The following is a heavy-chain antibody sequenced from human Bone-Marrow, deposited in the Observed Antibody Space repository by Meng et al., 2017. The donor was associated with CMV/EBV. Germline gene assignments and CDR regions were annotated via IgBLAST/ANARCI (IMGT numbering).Heavy chain of an antibody. D-gene: IGHD4-17*01. Sequence: GGSLRLSCAASGFTFSDYYMSWIRQAPGKGLEWVSYISSGGSNICYADSVKGRFTISRDNAKNSLYLQMNSLRAEDTAVYYCARQDYGDYDYLGDAFDIWGQGTRVTVSS. CDR1: GFTFSDYY. CDR3: ARQDYGDYDYLGDAFDI. CDR2: ISSGGSNI. J-gene: IGHJ3*02. V-gene: IGHV3-11*04.